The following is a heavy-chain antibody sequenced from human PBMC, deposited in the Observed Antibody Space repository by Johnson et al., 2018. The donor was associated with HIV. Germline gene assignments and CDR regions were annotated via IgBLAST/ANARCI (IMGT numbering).Heavy chain of an antibody. CDR1: QFTFSRYG. J-gene: IGHJ3*02. Sequence: QVQLVESGGGVVQPGRSLRLSCAASQFTFSRYGMHWVRHAPGKGLEWVAVIWYDGSNKYYADSIEGRFTISRDNSKNTLYLQMNRLRAEDTAVYYCAKDRNWGASGGFDIWGQGTMLTVSS. CDR2: IWYDGSNK. D-gene: IGHD7-27*01. CDR3: AKDRNWGASGGFDI. V-gene: IGHV3-33*06.